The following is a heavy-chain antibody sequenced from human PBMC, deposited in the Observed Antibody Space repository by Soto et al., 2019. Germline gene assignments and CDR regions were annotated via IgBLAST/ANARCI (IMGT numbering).Heavy chain of an antibody. V-gene: IGHV1-46*01. J-gene: IGHJ6*02. CDR3: ARDANYALTFHYYGMDV. D-gene: IGHD1-7*01. Sequence: QVQLVQSGAEVKPPGASVKVACKASGYPFTTYYIHWVRQAPGHGPELMGIINPSADSSTSGGSASYAQKFQGRVTLTRDTSASTVYMELSSLGSEDTAIYYCARDANYALTFHYYGMDVWGQGTTVTVSS. CDR2: INPSADSSTSGGSA. CDR1: GYPFTTYY.